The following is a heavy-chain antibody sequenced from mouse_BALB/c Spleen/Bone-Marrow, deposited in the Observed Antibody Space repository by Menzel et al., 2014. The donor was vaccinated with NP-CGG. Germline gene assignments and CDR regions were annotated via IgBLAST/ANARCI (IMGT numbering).Heavy chain of an antibody. CDR3: ARLSYYGRFAY. D-gene: IGHD1-1*01. V-gene: IGHV4-1*02. J-gene: IGHJ3*01. Sequence: EVKVEESGGGLVQPGGSLKLSCAASGFDFSRYWMSWVRQAPGKGLEWIGKINPDSSTINYTPSRKDKFIISRDNAKNTLYLQMSKVRSEDTALYYCARLSYYGRFAYWGQGTLVTVSA. CDR2: INPDSSTI. CDR1: GFDFSRYW.